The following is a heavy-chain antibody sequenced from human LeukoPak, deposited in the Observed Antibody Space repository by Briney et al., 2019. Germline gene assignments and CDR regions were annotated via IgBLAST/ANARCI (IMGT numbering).Heavy chain of an antibody. J-gene: IGHJ5*02. V-gene: IGHV4-34*01. Sequence: SETLSLTCAVYGGSFSGYYWSWIRQPPGKGLEWIGYINDSGNTKYNPSLESRVTISVDTSKNQFSLNLYSVTAADTAVYYCARDFASGNPKYWFDPWGQGTLVTVSS. CDR3: ARDFASGNPKYWFDP. CDR1: GGSFSGYY. CDR2: INDSGNT. D-gene: IGHD3-10*01.